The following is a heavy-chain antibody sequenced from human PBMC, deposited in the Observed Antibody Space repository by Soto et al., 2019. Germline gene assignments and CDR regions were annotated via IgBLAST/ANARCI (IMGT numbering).Heavy chain of an antibody. CDR1: GYSFTSYW. V-gene: IGHV5-10-1*01. Sequence: GESPKISCKGSGYSFTSYWISWVRQMPGKGLEWMGRIDPSDSYTNYSPSFQGHVTISADKSISTAYLQWSSLKASDTAMYYCARHQASDYYHGMDVWGQGTRVTVSS. CDR3: ARHQASDYYHGMDV. CDR2: IDPSDSYT. J-gene: IGHJ6*02.